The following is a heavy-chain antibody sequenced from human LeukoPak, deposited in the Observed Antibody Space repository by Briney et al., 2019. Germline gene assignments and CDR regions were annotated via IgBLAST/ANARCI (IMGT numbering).Heavy chain of an antibody. V-gene: IGHV4-39*01. J-gene: IGHJ4*02. Sequence: KPSETLSLTCTVSGGSISSSSYYWGWICQPPGKGLEWIGSIYYSGSTYYNPSLKSRVTISVDTSKNQFSLKLSSVTAADTAVYYCARLSKDTAMAIDYWGQGTLVTVSS. CDR2: IYYSGST. D-gene: IGHD5-18*01. CDR3: ARLSKDTAMAIDY. CDR1: GGSISSSSYY.